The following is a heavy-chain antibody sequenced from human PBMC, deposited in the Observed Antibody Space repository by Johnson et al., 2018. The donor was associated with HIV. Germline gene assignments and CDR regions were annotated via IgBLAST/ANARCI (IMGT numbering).Heavy chain of an antibody. V-gene: IGHV3-33*06. D-gene: IGHD5-24*01. Sequence: QVQLVESGGGVVQPGRSLRLSCAASGFTFISYAMHWVRQAPGKGLEWVAVIWYDGSNTYYADSVKGRFTISRDNSKNTLYLQINSLRAEDTAVYFCAKDLKGRWLQYGGLDIWGQGTTVTVSP. CDR2: IWYDGSNT. CDR3: AKDLKGRWLQYGGLDI. CDR1: GFTFISYA. J-gene: IGHJ3*02.